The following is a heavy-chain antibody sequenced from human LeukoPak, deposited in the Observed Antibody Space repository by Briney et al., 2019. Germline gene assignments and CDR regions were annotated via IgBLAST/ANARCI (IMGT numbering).Heavy chain of an antibody. J-gene: IGHJ3*02. CDR3: ARRAPRGAFDI. V-gene: IGHV4-59*01. CDR2: IYYSGST. CDR1: GGSISSYY. Sequence: PSETLSLTCTVSGGSISSYYWSWIRQPPGKGLEWIGYIYYSGSTNYNPPLKSRVSISIDTSKSQFSLKVSSVTAADTAVYYCARRAPRGAFDIWGQGTMVTVSS.